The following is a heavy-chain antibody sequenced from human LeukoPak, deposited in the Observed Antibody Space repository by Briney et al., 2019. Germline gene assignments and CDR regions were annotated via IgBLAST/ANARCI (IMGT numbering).Heavy chain of an antibody. V-gene: IGHV3-23*01. CDR3: AKDRSSWYYPFDS. D-gene: IGHD3-3*01. Sequence: GGSLRLSCVASGFTFSSYAMSWVRQAPGKGLEWVSVVSGGGHNTYYADSGKGRFTMSRDNSKRTVYLQTNSLRAEDTAVYYCAKDRSSWYYPFDSWGQGTLVTVSS. CDR2: VSGGGHNT. J-gene: IGHJ4*02. CDR1: GFTFSSYA.